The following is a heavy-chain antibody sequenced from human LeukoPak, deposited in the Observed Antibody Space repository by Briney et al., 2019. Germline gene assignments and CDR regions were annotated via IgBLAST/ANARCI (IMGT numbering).Heavy chain of an antibody. CDR1: GGSFSGYY. CDR3: ARAGEAVAGTDY. CDR2: INHSGST. J-gene: IGHJ4*02. Sequence: PSETLPLTCAVYGGSFSGYYWSWIRQPPGKGLEWIGEINHSGSTNYNPSLKSRVTISVDTSKNQFSLKLSSVTAADTAVYYCARAGEAVAGTDYWGQGTLVTVSS. D-gene: IGHD6-19*01. V-gene: IGHV4-34*01.